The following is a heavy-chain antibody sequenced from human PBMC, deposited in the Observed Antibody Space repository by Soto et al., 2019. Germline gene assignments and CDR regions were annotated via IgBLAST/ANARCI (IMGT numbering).Heavy chain of an antibody. J-gene: IGHJ6*02. Sequence: PGGSLRLSCAASGFTFSSYGMHWVRQAPGKGLEWVAVISYDGSNKYYADSVKGRFTISRDNSKNTLYLQMNSLRAEDTAVYYCAKGLRYFDWPGMDVCGQGSTVTVSS. CDR2: ISYDGSNK. CDR1: GFTFSSYG. CDR3: AKGLRYFDWPGMDV. D-gene: IGHD3-9*01. V-gene: IGHV3-30*18.